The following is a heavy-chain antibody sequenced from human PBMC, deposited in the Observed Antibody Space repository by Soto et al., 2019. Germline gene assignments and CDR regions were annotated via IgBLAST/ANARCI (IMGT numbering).Heavy chain of an antibody. V-gene: IGHV1-3*01. CDR1: GYSYTTYS. CDR2: LNPATGKP. CDR3: AREYSNVRTPNYYFDF. J-gene: IGHJ4*02. Sequence: QVHLVQSGAEVRNPGASVKVSCKTSGYSYTTYSIHWVRQAPGHRLEWMGWLNPATGKPRYSERFQGRLTIAGDTSATTVLMELSSLTSEDTAVYYCAREYSNVRTPNYYFDFWGQGTLVTVSS. D-gene: IGHD6-13*01.